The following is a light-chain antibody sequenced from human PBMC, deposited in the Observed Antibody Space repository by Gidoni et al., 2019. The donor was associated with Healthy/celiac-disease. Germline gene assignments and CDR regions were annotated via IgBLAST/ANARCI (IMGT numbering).Light chain of an antibody. CDR3: NSYTSGSTYV. CDR1: SSDVGTYNY. CDR2: EVS. Sequence: QSALTQPASVSGSPGQSITISCTGTSSDVGTYNYVSWYQQRPGKAPKLMIYEVSNRPSGVSNRFSGSKSGNTASLTISGLQAEDEADYYCNSYTSGSTYVFGSGTKVTV. J-gene: IGLJ1*01. V-gene: IGLV2-14*01.